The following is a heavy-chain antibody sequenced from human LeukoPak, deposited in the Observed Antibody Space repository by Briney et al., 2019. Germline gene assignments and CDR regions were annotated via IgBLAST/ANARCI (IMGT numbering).Heavy chain of an antibody. CDR1: GFNFGIYS. CDR3: VREKGGFGFVL. D-gene: IGHD3-16*01. V-gene: IGHV3-48*04. Sequence: QTGGSLRLSCAGSGFNFGIYSMDWVRQAPGKGLEWVAYVSAGSTGIFYAASVKGRFSISRDNAQKSLYPQMNSLRAEDTAIYYCVREKGGFGFVLWGRGTLVTVSS. J-gene: IGHJ4*02. CDR2: VSAGSTGI.